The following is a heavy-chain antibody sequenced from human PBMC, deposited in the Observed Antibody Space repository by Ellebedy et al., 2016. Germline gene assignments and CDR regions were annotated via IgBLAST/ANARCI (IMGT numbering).Heavy chain of an antibody. V-gene: IGHV1-18*04. J-gene: IGHJ6*02. CDR3: ARPIVGATGGGDYYYGMDV. Sequence: ASVKVSXXASGYDFTGYGISWVRQAPGQGLEWMGWISCYSGDTNYAQKFQGRVTMTTDASTTTVYMELRSLRSDDTAVYFCARPIVGATGGGDYYYGMDVWGQGTTVIVSS. D-gene: IGHD1-26*01. CDR2: ISCYSGDT. CDR1: GYDFTGYG.